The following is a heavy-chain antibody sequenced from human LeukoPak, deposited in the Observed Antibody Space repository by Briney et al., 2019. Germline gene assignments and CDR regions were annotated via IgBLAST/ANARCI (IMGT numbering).Heavy chain of an antibody. CDR1: GFTFSSYA. V-gene: IGHV3-33*08. CDR2: IWYDGSNK. D-gene: IGHD1-26*01. J-gene: IGHJ4*02. Sequence: PGGSLRLSCAASGFTFSSYAMHWVRQAPGKGLEWVAVIWYDGSNKYYADSVKGRFTISRDNSKNTLYLQMNSLRAEDTAVYYCARDVPSGIQDYWGQGTLVTVSS. CDR3: ARDVPSGIQDY.